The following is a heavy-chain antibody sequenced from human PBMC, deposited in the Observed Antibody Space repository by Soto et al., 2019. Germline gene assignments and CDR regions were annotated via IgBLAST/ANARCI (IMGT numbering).Heavy chain of an antibody. V-gene: IGHV3-23*01. CDR3: AKEWSDARTREKCGLVDY. Sequence: EVQLLESGGGLVQPGGSLRLSCAASGFTFSSYAMAWGRQAPGKGLEWVSTIRASGTSTYYADSVEGRFSISRDNSKNTLYLQMNSLRAEDTAVYYCAKEWSDARTREKCGLVDYWGQGALVTVSS. CDR2: IRASGTST. D-gene: IGHD2-8*01. J-gene: IGHJ4*02. CDR1: GFTFSSYA.